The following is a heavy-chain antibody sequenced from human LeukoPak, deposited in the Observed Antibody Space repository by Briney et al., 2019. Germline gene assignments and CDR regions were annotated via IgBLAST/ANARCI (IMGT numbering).Heavy chain of an antibody. D-gene: IGHD4-23*01. CDR2: IYPGDSDT. CDR3: ATPLGGIDS. CDR1: GYSFTSNW. V-gene: IGHV5-51*01. J-gene: IGHJ4*02. Sequence: AGDSLKISCKGFGYSFTSNWIGWVRQMPGKGLEWMGIIYPGDSDTRYSPSFQSHVTISADKSISTAYLQWSSLKASDTAMYYCATPLGGIDSWGQGTLVTVSS.